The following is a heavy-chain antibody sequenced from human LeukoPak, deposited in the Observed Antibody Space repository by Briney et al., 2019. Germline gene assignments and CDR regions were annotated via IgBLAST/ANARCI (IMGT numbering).Heavy chain of an antibody. CDR1: GFTFSSYG. Sequence: GGSLRLSCAASGFTFSSYGMHWVRQAPGKGLEWVAVIWYDGSNKYYADSVKGRFTISRDNSKNTLYLQMNSLRAEDKAVYYCARVPTGHDAFDIWGQGTMVTVSS. CDR2: IWYDGSNK. V-gene: IGHV3-33*08. CDR3: ARVPTGHDAFDI. J-gene: IGHJ3*02.